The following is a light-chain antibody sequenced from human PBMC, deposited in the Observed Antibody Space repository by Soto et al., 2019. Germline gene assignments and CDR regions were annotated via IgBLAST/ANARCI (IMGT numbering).Light chain of an antibody. Sequence: SVLTQPPSASGSPGQSVTISCTGTSSDVGTYNYVSWYQQHPGKAPRLMIYEVSERPSGVPDRFSGSKSGNTASLTVSGLQAEDEADYYCSSYAGSNSFVFGTGTKATVL. CDR3: SSYAGSNSFV. CDR1: SSDVGTYNY. CDR2: EVS. J-gene: IGLJ1*01. V-gene: IGLV2-8*01.